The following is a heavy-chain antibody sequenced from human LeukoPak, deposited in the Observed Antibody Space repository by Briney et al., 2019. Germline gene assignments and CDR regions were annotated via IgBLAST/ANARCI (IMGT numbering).Heavy chain of an antibody. CDR2: IKRDGSEK. Sequence: PGGSLRLSCAVSGITFSNYWMGWVRQAPGKGLEWVANIKRDGSEKYYVDSVKGRFGISRDNAKNSLYPQMNSPRVEDTAVYYCARVPGDSGYFDYWGQGILVTVSS. J-gene: IGHJ4*02. CDR1: GITFSNYW. V-gene: IGHV3-7*03. D-gene: IGHD3-22*01. CDR3: ARVPGDSGYFDY.